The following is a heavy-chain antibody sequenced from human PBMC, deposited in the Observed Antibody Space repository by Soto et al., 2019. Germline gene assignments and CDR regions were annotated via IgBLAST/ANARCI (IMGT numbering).Heavy chain of an antibody. V-gene: IGHV3-23*01. D-gene: IGHD3-9*01. CDR2: ISASGGST. CDR3: AKNIDWLSGGMDV. J-gene: IGHJ6*02. Sequence: GGSLRLSCAVSGFTFYNDAMSWVRQAPGKGLEWVSTISASGGSTNYADSVKGRFTISRDNFKSTLYLQMNSLRAEDTAVYYCAKNIDWLSGGMDVWGQGTTVTVSS. CDR1: GFTFYNDA.